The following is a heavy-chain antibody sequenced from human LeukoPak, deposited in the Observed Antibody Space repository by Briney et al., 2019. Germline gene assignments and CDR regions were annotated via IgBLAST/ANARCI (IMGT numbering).Heavy chain of an antibody. D-gene: IGHD3-3*01. CDR1: GFTFSSYW. J-gene: IGHJ6*03. CDR3: ARCEWHYYHYYMDV. V-gene: IGHV3-7*01. CDR2: IKQDGSEN. Sequence: GGSLRLSCAASGFTFSSYWMSWVRHAPGKGLEWVANIKQDGSENYYVDSVKGRFTISRDNAKNSLYLQMNSLRAEDTAVYYCARCEWHYYHYYMDVWGKGTTVTVSS.